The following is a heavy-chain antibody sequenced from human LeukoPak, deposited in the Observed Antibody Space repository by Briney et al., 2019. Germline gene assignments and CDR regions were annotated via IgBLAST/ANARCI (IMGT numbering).Heavy chain of an antibody. V-gene: IGHV4-61*02. J-gene: IGHJ6*03. CDR1: GGSISSGSYY. D-gene: IGHD3-3*01. Sequence: SETLSLTCTVSGGSISSGSYYWSWIRQPAGKGLEWIGRIYTSGSTNYNPSLKSRVTISVDTSKNQFSLKLSSVTAADTAVYYCAREAVGDDFWSGYIPFSYMDVWGKGTTVTVSS. CDR2: IYTSGST. CDR3: AREAVGDDFWSGYIPFSYMDV.